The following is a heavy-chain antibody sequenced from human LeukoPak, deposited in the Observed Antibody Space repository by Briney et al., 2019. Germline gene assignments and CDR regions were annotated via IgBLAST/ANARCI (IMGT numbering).Heavy chain of an antibody. J-gene: IGHJ4*02. CDR2: IYNSGST. D-gene: IGHD6-19*01. CDR3: ARGLGGSSGCFGY. CDR1: GGSISSYY. Sequence: PSETLSLTCTVSGGSISSYYWSWIRQPPGNGLEWIGYIYNSGSTNYNPSLKSRVTISVDTSKNQLSLELRSVTAADTAVYYCARGLGGSSGCFGYWGQGTLVTDSA. V-gene: IGHV4-59*01.